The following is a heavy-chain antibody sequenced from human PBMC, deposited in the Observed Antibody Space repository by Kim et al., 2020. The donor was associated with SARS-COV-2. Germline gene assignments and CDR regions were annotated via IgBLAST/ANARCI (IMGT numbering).Heavy chain of an antibody. CDR3: AGDLQVRGSSFDWLSIPDY. Sequence: ASVKVSCKASGYTFTNYGISWVRQAPGQGLEWMGWISAYNGNTNYAQKFQGRVTMTTDTSTSTAYMELRSLRSDDTAVYYCAGDLQVRGSSFDWLSIPDYWGQGTLVTVSS. J-gene: IGHJ4*02. CDR1: GYTFTNYG. D-gene: IGHD3-9*01. CDR2: ISAYNGNT. V-gene: IGHV1-18*01.